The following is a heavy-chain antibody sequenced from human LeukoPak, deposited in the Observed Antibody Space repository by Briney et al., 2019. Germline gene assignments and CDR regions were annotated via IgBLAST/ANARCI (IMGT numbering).Heavy chain of an antibody. V-gene: IGHV4-59*01. J-gene: IGHJ4*02. Sequence: SETLSLTCTVSGGSISSYYWSWIRQPPGKGLEWIGYIYYSGSTNYNPSLKSRVTISVDTSKNQFSLKLSSVTAADTAVYYCARGGIRNYFVYWGQGTLVTVSS. D-gene: IGHD3-16*01. CDR2: IYYSGST. CDR1: GGSISSYY. CDR3: ARGGIRNYFVY.